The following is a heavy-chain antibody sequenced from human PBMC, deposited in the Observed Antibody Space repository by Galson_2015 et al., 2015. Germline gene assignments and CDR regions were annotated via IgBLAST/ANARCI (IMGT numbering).Heavy chain of an antibody. J-gene: IGHJ4*02. V-gene: IGHV3-23*01. D-gene: IGHD3-10*01. CDR1: GFTFSSYA. CDR2: ISGSGGST. CDR3: AKDRVEGRGVSRFDS. Sequence: SLRLSCAASGFTFSSYAMSWVRQAPGKGLEWVSAISGSGGSTYYADSVKGRFTISRDNSKNTLYLQMNSLRAEDTAVYYCAKDRVEGRGVSRFDSWGQGTLVTVSS.